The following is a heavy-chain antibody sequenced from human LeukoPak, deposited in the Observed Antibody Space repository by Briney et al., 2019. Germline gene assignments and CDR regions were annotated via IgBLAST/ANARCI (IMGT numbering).Heavy chain of an antibody. V-gene: IGHV1-3*01. CDR1: GYTFTSYA. Sequence: ASVKVSCKASGYTFTSYAMHWVRQAPGQRLEWMGRINAGNGNTKYSQKFQGRVTITRDTSASTAYMELSSLRSEDTAVYYCARDSNGDYFDYWGQGTLVTVSS. D-gene: IGHD4-17*01. CDR3: ARDSNGDYFDY. J-gene: IGHJ4*02. CDR2: INAGNGNT.